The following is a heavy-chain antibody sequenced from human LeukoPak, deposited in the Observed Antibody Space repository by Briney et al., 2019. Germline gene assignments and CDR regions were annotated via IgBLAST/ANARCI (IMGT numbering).Heavy chain of an antibody. Sequence: GRSLRLSCAASGFTFSSYGMHWVRQAPGKGLEWVSAISGSGGSTYYADSVKGRFTISRDNAKNTLYLQMNSLRAEDTAVYYCARDCCDTRGYYDYWGQGTLVAVSS. D-gene: IGHD3-22*01. CDR3: ARDCCDTRGYYDY. J-gene: IGHJ4*02. CDR1: GFTFSSYG. V-gene: IGHV3-23*01. CDR2: ISGSGGST.